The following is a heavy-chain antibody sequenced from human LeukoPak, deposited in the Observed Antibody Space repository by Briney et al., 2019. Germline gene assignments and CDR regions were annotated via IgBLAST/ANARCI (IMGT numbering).Heavy chain of an antibody. Sequence: GGSLRLSCVASGFTFSSYSMNWVRQAPGKGLEWVSYISSSSSTIYYADSVKGRFTISRDNAKNSLYLQMNSLRDEDTAVYYCARDQDGSGSYYNWFDPWGQGTLVTVSS. CDR2: ISSSSSTI. J-gene: IGHJ5*02. D-gene: IGHD3-10*01. V-gene: IGHV3-48*02. CDR3: ARDQDGSGSYYNWFDP. CDR1: GFTFSSYS.